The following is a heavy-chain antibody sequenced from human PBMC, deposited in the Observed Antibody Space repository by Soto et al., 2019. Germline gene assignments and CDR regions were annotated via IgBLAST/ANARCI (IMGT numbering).Heavy chain of an antibody. V-gene: IGHV4-39*01. CDR1: GGSISSSSYY. CDR3: ARQNPAQGYYYGMDV. Sequence: SETLSLTCTVSGGSISSSSYYWGCIRQPPGKGLEWIGSIYYSGSTYYNPSLKSRVTISVDTSKNQFSLKLSSVTAADTAVYYCARQNPAQGYYYGMDVWGQGTTVTVSS. J-gene: IGHJ6*02. CDR2: IYYSGST.